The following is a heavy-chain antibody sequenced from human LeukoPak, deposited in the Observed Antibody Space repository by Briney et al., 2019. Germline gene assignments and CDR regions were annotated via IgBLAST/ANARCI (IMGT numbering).Heavy chain of an antibody. J-gene: IGHJ6*02. CDR3: ARAGGGSSWFEYGMDV. V-gene: IGHV6-1*01. D-gene: IGHD6-13*01. CDR1: GDSVSSNSAA. Sequence: SQTLSLTCAISGDSVSSNSAAWNWIRQSPSRGLEWLGRTHYRSKWYNDYAVSVKSRITINPDTSKNQCSLQLNSVTPEDTAVYYCARAGGGSSWFEYGMDVWGQGTTVTVSS. CDR2: THYRSKWYN.